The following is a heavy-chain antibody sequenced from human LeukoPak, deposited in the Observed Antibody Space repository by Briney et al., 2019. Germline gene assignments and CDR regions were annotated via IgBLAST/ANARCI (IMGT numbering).Heavy chain of an antibody. D-gene: IGHD1-1*01. J-gene: IGHJ2*01. CDR2: IYTSGST. Sequence: SETLSLTCTVSGGSISSYYWSWIRQPAGKGLEWIGRIYTSGSTNYNPSLKSRVTMSVDTSKNQFSLKLSSVTAADTAVYYCARDRGGTGTADWYFDLWGRGTLVTVSS. CDR3: ARDRGGTGTADWYFDL. CDR1: GGSISSYY. V-gene: IGHV4-4*07.